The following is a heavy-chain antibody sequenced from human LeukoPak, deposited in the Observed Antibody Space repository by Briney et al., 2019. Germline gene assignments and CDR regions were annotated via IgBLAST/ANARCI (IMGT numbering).Heavy chain of an antibody. D-gene: IGHD6-19*01. CDR3: ARDREQWLVPTSAFDI. CDR1: GFTFSDYY. V-gene: IGHV3-11*01. CDR2: ISSSGSTI. Sequence: GGSLRLSCAASGFTFSDYYMSWIRQAPGKGLEWVSYISSSGSTIYYADSVKGRFTISRDNAKNSLYLQMNSLRAEDTAVYYCARDREQWLVPTSAFDIWGQGTMVTVSS. J-gene: IGHJ3*02.